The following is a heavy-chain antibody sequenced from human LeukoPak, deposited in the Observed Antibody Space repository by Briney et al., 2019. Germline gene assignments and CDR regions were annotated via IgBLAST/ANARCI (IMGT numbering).Heavy chain of an antibody. Sequence: GASVKVSCKASGYTFTSYGISWVRQAPGQGLEWMGWISAYNGNTNYAQKLQGRVTMTTDTSTSTAYMELRSLRSDDTAVYYSARQPPGSGAHGYWFDPWGQGTLVTVSS. V-gene: IGHV1-18*01. D-gene: IGHD3-10*01. J-gene: IGHJ5*02. CDR2: ISAYNGNT. CDR1: GYTFTSYG. CDR3: ARQPPGSGAHGYWFDP.